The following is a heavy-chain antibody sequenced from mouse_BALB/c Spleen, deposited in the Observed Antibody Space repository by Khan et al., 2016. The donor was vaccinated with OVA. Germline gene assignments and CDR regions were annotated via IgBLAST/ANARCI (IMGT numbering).Heavy chain of an antibody. V-gene: IGHV14-3*02. CDR3: GRFVAHLDGSGWFAH. J-gene: IGHJ3*01. CDR2: IDPANGDT. CDR1: VFNIKDTY. D-gene: IGHD1-1*01. Sequence: VQLQQSGAELVKPGASVKLSCTASVFNIKDTYIHWVKQRPEQGLEWIGRIDPANGDTKCDPKFQGTATIRSDTSSNTAYLQLSSLTAEDTAVYYCGRFVAHLDGSGWFAHWGQGTLVTVSA.